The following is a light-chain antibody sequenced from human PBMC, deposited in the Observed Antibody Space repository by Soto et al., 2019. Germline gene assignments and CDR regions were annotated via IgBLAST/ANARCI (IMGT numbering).Light chain of an antibody. CDR2: AAS. V-gene: IGKV1-12*01. CDR3: QQANSFPIT. Sequence: QMTQSPSSGSAFVRDRYTSAGQACQGISSWLAWYQQKPGKAPKLLIYAASSLQSGVPSRFSGSGSGTDFTLTISSLQPEDFATYYCQQANSFPITFGQGTRLEIK. CDR1: QGISSW. J-gene: IGKJ5*01.